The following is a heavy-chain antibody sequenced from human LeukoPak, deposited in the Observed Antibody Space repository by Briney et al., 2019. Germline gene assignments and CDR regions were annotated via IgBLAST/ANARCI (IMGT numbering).Heavy chain of an antibody. Sequence: PGGSLRLSCAASGFTFSSYAITWVRQAPGKGLEWVSAVSVGGGSTYYADSVKGRFTISRDNSKNTLFLQMNSLRAEDTAVYFCARGGHCSTTSCSNYDGMDVWGQGTTLTVSS. CDR1: GFTFSSYA. J-gene: IGHJ6*02. CDR3: ARGGHCSTTSCSNYDGMDV. CDR2: VSVGGGST. D-gene: IGHD2-2*01. V-gene: IGHV3-23*01.